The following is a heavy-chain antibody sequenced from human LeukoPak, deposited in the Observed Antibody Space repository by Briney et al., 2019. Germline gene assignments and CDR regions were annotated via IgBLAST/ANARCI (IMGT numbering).Heavy chain of an antibody. J-gene: IGHJ6*02. Sequence: GGSLRLSCAASGFTFSSYAMSWVRQAPGKGLEWVSAISGSGGSTYYADSVKGRFTISRDNSKNTLYLQMNSLRAEDTAVYYCAKVGGPHLVSATLLVYYGMDVWGQGTTVTVSS. CDR2: ISGSGGST. CDR3: AKVGGPHLVSATLLVYYGMDV. D-gene: IGHD2-21*02. CDR1: GFTFSSYA. V-gene: IGHV3-23*01.